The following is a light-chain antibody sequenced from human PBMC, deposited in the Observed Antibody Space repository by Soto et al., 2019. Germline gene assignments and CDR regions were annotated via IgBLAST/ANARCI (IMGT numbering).Light chain of an antibody. J-gene: IGKJ1*01. CDR3: QQYDNWPRT. CDR2: GAS. Sequence: EIVLTQSPGTLSLSPGERATLSCRASQSVSSNLAWYQQRPGQAPRLVIYGASTRAADFPARFSGSGSGTDYTLIISSLQSEDFAVYFCQQYDNWPRTFGQGTKVDIK. V-gene: IGKV3-15*01. CDR1: QSVSSN.